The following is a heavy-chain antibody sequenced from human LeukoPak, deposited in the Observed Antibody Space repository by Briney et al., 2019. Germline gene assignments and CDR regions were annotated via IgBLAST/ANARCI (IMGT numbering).Heavy chain of an antibody. CDR3: ASPARANALDL. J-gene: IGHJ3*01. V-gene: IGHV3-11*01. CDR1: GISFSDYY. CDR2: ISSSGSTK. Sequence: GGSLRLSCAASGISFSDYYMSWIRQAPGKGLEWVSYISSSGSTKYYADSVKGRFTISRDNAKNSLYLQMKSLRAEDTAVYYCASPARANALDLWGRGTMVTVSS.